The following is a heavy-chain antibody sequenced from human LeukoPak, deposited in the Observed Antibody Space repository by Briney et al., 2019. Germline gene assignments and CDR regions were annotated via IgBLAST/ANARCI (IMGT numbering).Heavy chain of an antibody. CDR1: GFTFSSYS. J-gene: IGHJ4*02. V-gene: IGHV3-21*01. CDR2: ISSSSSYI. Sequence: PGGSLRLSCAASGFTFSSYSMNWVRQAPGKGLEWVSSISSSSSYIYYADSVKGRFTISRDNAKNSLYLQMNSLRAEDTAVYYCARDREEGYYFDYWGQGTLATVSS. CDR3: ARDREEGYYFDY.